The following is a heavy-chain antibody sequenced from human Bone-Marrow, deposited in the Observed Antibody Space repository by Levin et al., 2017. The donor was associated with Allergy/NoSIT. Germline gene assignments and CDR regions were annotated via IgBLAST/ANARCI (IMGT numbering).Heavy chain of an antibody. Sequence: SFPTLVKPKQTLTLTCTFSGFSLGTSRTCVAWILFSLFTSLSFLSLLSFSCDKYYSPSQKTRLTISKDTSKDQVVLTMTDMDPLDTATYFCARGYDYGFDVFDTWGQGTRITVSS. V-gene: IGHV2-70*13. CDR1: GFSLGTSRTC. CDR3: ARGYDYGFDVFDT. CDR2: LSFSCDK. J-gene: IGHJ3*02. D-gene: IGHD5-18*01.